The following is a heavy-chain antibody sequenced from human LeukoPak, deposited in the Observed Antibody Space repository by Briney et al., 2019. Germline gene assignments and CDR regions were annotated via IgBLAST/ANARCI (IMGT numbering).Heavy chain of an antibody. V-gene: IGHV4-59*08. J-gene: IGHJ4*02. Sequence: NPSETLSLTCTVSGGSISSYYWSWIRQPPGKGLEWIGYIYYSGSTNYNPSLKSRVTISVDTSKNQFSLKLSSVTAADTAVYYCARHGYDSSGYYFDYWGQGTLVTVSS. CDR2: IYYSGST. D-gene: IGHD3-22*01. CDR1: GGSISSYY. CDR3: ARHGYDSSGYYFDY.